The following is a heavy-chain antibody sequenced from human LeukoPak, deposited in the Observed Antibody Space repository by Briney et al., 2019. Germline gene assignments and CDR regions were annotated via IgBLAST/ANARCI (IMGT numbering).Heavy chain of an antibody. CDR1: GFTFSSYG. CDR2: ISYDGSNK. J-gene: IGHJ4*02. Sequence: GGSLRLSCAASGFTFSSYGMHWVRQAPGKGLEWVAVISYDGSNKYYADSVKGRSTISRDNSKNTLYLQMNSLRAEDTAVYYCAKDRLGVGKYYYGSGSYGEFGYWGQGTLVTVSS. V-gene: IGHV3-30*18. D-gene: IGHD3-10*01. CDR3: AKDRLGVGKYYYGSGSYGEFGY.